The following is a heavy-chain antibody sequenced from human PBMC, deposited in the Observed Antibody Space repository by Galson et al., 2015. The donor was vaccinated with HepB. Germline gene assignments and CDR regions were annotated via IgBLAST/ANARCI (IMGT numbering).Heavy chain of an antibody. CDR1: GFTFTNYA. D-gene: IGHD3-22*01. V-gene: IGHV3-30*04. CDR2: TSYDEMYK. J-gene: IGHJ4*02. Sequence: SLRLSCAASGFTFTNYAMHWVRQAPGKGLEWVAVTSYDEMYKYYTDSVRGRFTISRDISKNTLYLQMNSLRTEDTAVYYCAREPRTRRYYYDSSTYGPVDYWGQGSLVTVSS. CDR3: AREPRTRRYYYDSSTYGPVDY.